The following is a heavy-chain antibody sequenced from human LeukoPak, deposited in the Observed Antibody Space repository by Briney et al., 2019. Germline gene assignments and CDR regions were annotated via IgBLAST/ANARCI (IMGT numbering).Heavy chain of an antibody. D-gene: IGHD6-13*01. V-gene: IGHV3-7*03. Sequence: GGSLRLSCAASGFTFRNYWMSWVRQVPGKGLEWVVNINEGGNEKNYVDSVKGRFTASRDNAQNSLYLQMNSLRVEDTAVYYCARHPNSNWDYWGQGTLVTVSS. CDR1: GFTFRNYW. CDR2: INEGGNEK. CDR3: ARHPNSNWDY. J-gene: IGHJ4*02.